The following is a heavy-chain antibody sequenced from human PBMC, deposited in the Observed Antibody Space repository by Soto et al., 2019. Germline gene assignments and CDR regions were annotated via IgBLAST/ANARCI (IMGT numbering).Heavy chain of an antibody. V-gene: IGHV3-23*01. CDR1: GFTFNNYA. CDR3: AKDRLGGNFDY. J-gene: IGHJ4*02. Sequence: SCAASGFTFNNYAMNWVRQAPGKGLEWVATISGTGGSTYYADSVKGRFTISRDNSKNTLYLQMNSLRVEDTAVYYCAKDRLGGNFDYWGQGTQVTVSS. CDR2: ISGTGGST.